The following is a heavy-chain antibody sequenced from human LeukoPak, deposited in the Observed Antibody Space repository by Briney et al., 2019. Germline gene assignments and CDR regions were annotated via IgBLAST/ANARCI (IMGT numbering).Heavy chain of an antibody. CDR2: IYYSGST. CDR3: AREARRDGYNPRGY. CDR1: GGSISSSNYY. J-gene: IGHJ4*02. D-gene: IGHD5-24*01. V-gene: IGHV4-39*02. Sequence: KPSETLSLTCTVSGGSISSSNYYWGWIRQPPGKGLDWIGIIYYSGSTYYNPSLKSRVTISVDTSKNQFSLKLGSVAAADTAVYYCAREARRDGYNPRGYWGQGTLVTVSS.